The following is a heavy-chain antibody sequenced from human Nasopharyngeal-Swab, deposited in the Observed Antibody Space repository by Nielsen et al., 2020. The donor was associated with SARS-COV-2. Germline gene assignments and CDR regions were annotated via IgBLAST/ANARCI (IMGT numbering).Heavy chain of an antibody. CDR1: GFSISDYS. Sequence: GESLKISCVASGFSISDYSITWVRQAPGKGLEWVSSTGSNAAYKKYEDSVKGRFTISRDNAKSSVYLQMNSLRAEDTAVYYCARGLRLLGNFDHWGQGTLVTVSS. CDR3: ARGLRLLGNFDH. V-gene: IGHV3-21*01. D-gene: IGHD7-27*01. CDR2: TGSNAAYK. J-gene: IGHJ4*02.